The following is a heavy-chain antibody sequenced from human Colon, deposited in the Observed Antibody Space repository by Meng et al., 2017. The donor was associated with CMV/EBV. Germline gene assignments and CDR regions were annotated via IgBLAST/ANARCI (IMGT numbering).Heavy chain of an antibody. Sequence: GGSLRLSCSASGFIFGDHAMSWVRQAPGKGLEWVSFIRSRAYGGTTEYAASVQGRFTISRDDSQSIVYLQMNRLKTEDTAVYYCTKGPRLEWRYYGMDLWGRGTTVTVSS. CDR1: GFIFGDHA. D-gene: IGHD3-3*01. J-gene: IGHJ6*02. CDR2: IRSRAYGGTT. CDR3: TKGPRLEWRYYGMDL. V-gene: IGHV3-49*04.